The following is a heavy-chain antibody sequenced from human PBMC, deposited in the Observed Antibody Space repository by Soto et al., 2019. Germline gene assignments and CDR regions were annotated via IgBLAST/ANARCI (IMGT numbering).Heavy chain of an antibody. CDR3: ARAVAATIYYYYGMDV. D-gene: IGHD2-15*01. CDR1: GYTFTSYG. CDR2: ISAYNGNT. V-gene: IGHV1-18*01. Sequence: ASVKVSCKASGYTFTSYGISWVRQAPEQGLEWMGWISAYNGNTNYAQKLQGRVTMTTDTSTSTAYMELRSLRSDDTAVYYCARAVAATIYYYYGMDVWGQGTTVTVSS. J-gene: IGHJ6*02.